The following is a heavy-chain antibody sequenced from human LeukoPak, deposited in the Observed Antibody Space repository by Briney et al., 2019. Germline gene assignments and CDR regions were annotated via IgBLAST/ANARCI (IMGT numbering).Heavy chain of an antibody. CDR3: ARDPRGPTGYDHSGRDSFDY. J-gene: IGHJ4*02. V-gene: IGHV3-30*04. CDR1: GFTFSSYA. CDR2: ISYDGSNK. Sequence: AGGSLRLSCAASGFTFSSYAMHWVRQAPGKGLEWVAVISYDGSNKYYADSVKGRFTISRDNSKNTLYLQMNSLRAEDTAVYYCARDPRGPTGYDHSGRDSFDYWGQGTLVTVSS. D-gene: IGHD3-22*01.